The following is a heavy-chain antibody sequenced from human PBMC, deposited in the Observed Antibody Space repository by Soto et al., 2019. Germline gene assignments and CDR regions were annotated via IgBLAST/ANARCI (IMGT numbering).Heavy chain of an antibody. CDR2: IKQDGSEK. D-gene: IGHD2-15*01. J-gene: IGHJ4*02. Sequence: HPGGSLRLSCAASGFAFSSYWMSWVRQAPGKGLEWVANIKQDGSEKYYVDSVKGRFTISRDNAKNSLYLQMNSLRAEDTAVYYCAREPSHCSGGSCYKSGFYYFDYWGQGTLVTVSS. CDR1: GFAFSSYW. V-gene: IGHV3-7*01. CDR3: AREPSHCSGGSCYKSGFYYFDY.